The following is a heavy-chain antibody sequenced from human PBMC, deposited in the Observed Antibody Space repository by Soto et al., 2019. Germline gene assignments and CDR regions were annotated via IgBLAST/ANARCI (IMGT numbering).Heavy chain of an antibody. V-gene: IGHV3-15*01. Sequence: GGSLRLSCAASAFTFSNTWMSWVRQAPGKGLEWAGRIKSKTDGGTSDYAAPVTGTFTISRDESKTTLYLQMNSVKTEDTAVYYCTTGGITGTFDGIDIWGQGTMGTVPS. J-gene: IGHJ3*02. CDR1: AFTFSNTW. D-gene: IGHD1-20*01. CDR2: IKSKTDGGTS. CDR3: TTGGITGTFDGIDI.